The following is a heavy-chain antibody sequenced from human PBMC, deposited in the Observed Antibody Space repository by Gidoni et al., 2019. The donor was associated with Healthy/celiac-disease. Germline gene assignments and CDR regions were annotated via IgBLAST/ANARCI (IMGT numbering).Heavy chain of an antibody. J-gene: IGHJ3*02. V-gene: IGHV5-51*01. CDR1: GYSITSYW. CDR2: IYPGDSDT. Sequence: EVQLVQSGAEVKEPGESLKISCMGSGYSITSYWLGWFRQMPGKGLEWMGIIYPGDSDTRYSPSFQGQVTISADKSISTAYLQWSSLKASDTAMYYCARQAYCGGDCYPDAFDIWGQGTMVTVSS. D-gene: IGHD2-21*01. CDR3: ARQAYCGGDCYPDAFDI.